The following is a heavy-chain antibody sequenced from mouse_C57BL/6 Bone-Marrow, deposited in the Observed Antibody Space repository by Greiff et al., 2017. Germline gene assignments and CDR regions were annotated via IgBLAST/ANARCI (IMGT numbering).Heavy chain of an antibody. Sequence: EVKVVESGGGLVQSGRSLRLSCATSGFTFSDFDMEWVRQAPGKGLEWIAASRNKANAYTTEYSASVKGRFIVSRDTSHRLLFIQMNALRAEDTAMYYCARSPDSASDGAMDYWGQGTSVTVSS. V-gene: IGHV7-1*01. CDR2: SRNKANAYTT. D-gene: IGHD3-2*01. J-gene: IGHJ4*01. CDR3: ARSPDSASDGAMDY. CDR1: GFTFSDFD.